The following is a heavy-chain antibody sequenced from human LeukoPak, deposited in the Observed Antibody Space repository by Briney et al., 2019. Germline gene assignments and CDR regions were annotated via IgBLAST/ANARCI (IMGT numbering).Heavy chain of an antibody. CDR3: ARLGSPQGYGGNKAFDI. V-gene: IGHV4-59*01. Sequence: SETLSLTCTVSGGSISSYYWSWVRQPPGKGLEWIGYIYYSGSTNFNPSLKSRVTISVDTSKNQFSLKLSPVTAADTAVYYCARLGSPQGYGGNKAFDIWARGQWSPSLQ. J-gene: IGHJ3*02. D-gene: IGHD4-23*01. CDR2: IYYSGST. CDR1: GGSISSYY.